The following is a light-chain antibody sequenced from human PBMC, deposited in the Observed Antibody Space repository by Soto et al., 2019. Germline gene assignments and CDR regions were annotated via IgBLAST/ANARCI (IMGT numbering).Light chain of an antibody. J-gene: IGKJ1*01. Sequence: EIVMTQSPATLSVSPGERATLSCRASQSVSSNLAWYQQKPGQAPRLLIYGASTRATGIPARFSGSGSGTEFTLTISSLQSEDFAVYYCQQYNNRPQTFGQGTKVEI. CDR1: QSVSSN. V-gene: IGKV3-15*01. CDR2: GAS. CDR3: QQYNNRPQT.